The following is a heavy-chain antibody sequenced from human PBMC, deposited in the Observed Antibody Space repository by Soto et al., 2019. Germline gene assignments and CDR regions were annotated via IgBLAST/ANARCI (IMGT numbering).Heavy chain of an antibody. CDR3: ARDRRIAVAGTKYYYYGMDV. Sequence: VKVSCKASGGTFSSYAISWVRQAPGQGLEWMGGIIPIFGTANYAQKFQGRVTITADESTSTAYMELSSLRSEDTAVYYCARDRRIAVAGTKYYYYGMDVWGQGTTVTVSS. D-gene: IGHD6-19*01. CDR2: IIPIFGTA. V-gene: IGHV1-69*13. J-gene: IGHJ6*02. CDR1: GGTFSSYA.